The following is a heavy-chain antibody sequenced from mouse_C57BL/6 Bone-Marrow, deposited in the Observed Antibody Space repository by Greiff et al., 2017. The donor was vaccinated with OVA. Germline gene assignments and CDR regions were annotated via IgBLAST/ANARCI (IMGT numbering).Heavy chain of an antibody. V-gene: IGHV5-17*01. CDR3: ARAGVWQGAMDY. Sequence: EVKLMESGGGLVKPGGSLKLSCAASGFTFSDYGMHWVRQAPEKGLEWVAYISSGSSTIYYADTVKGRFTISRDNDKNTLFLQMTSLRSEDTAMYYFARAGVWQGAMDYWGQGTSVTVSS. CDR1: GFTFSDYG. CDR2: ISSGSSTI. D-gene: IGHD2-10*02. J-gene: IGHJ4*01.